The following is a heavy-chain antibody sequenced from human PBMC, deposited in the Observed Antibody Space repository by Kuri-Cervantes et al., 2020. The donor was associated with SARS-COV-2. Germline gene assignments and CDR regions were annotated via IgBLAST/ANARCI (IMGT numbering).Heavy chain of an antibody. Sequence: ASVQVSCKASGYTFTGYYMHWVRQAPGQGLEWMGWISAYNGNTNYAQKLQGRVTMTEDTSTDTAYMELSSLRSEDTAVYYCATIVGATYWFDPWGQGPLVTVSS. D-gene: IGHD1-26*01. CDR3: ATIVGATYWFDP. CDR2: ISAYNGNT. J-gene: IGHJ5*02. V-gene: IGHV1-18*04. CDR1: GYTFTGYY.